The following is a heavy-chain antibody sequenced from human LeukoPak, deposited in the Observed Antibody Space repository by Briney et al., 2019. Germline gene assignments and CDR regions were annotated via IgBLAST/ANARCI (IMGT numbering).Heavy chain of an antibody. Sequence: GGSLRLSCAASGFIFTDSGMHWVRQAPGKGLDWVAFIRYDEKNYYADSVKGRFTISRDNSKNTLYLQMSSLRVEDTAIYYCAKERYCSGGNCYPDDNWGQGTLVTVSS. V-gene: IGHV3-30*02. CDR3: AKERYCSGGNCYPDDN. J-gene: IGHJ4*02. CDR1: GFIFTDSG. CDR2: IRYDEKN. D-gene: IGHD2-15*01.